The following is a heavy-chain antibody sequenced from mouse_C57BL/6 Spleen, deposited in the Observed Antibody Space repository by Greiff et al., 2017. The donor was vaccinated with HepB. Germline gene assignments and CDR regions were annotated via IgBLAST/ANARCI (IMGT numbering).Heavy chain of an antibody. V-gene: IGHV14-1*01. CDR3: TTDYSNYVDAMDY. CDR1: GFNIKDYY. Sequence: EVKLVESGAELVRPGASVKLSCTASGFNIKDYYMHWVKQRPEQGLEWIGRIDPEDGDTEYAPKFQGKATMTADTSSNTAYLQLSSLTSEDTAVYYCTTDYSNYVDAMDYWGQGTSVTVSS. D-gene: IGHD2-5*01. CDR2: IDPEDGDT. J-gene: IGHJ4*01.